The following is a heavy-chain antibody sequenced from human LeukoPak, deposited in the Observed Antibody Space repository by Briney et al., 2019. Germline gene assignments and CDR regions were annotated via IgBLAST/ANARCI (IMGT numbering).Heavy chain of an antibody. Sequence: GGSLRLSCAASGFTFSSYSMNWVRQAPGKGLEWVSSISSSSSYIYYADSVKGRSTISRDNAKNSLYLQMNSLRAEDTAVYYCARGRVLYGSGSYYNGYVDYWGQGTLVTVSS. V-gene: IGHV3-21*01. CDR2: ISSSSSYI. D-gene: IGHD3-10*01. J-gene: IGHJ4*02. CDR3: ARGRVLYGSGSYYNGYVDY. CDR1: GFTFSSYS.